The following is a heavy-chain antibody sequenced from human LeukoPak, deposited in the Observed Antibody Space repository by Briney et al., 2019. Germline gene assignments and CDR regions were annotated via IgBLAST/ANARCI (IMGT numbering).Heavy chain of an antibody. V-gene: IGHV3-21*01. CDR1: GFTFSSYS. D-gene: IGHD6-19*01. J-gene: IGHJ4*02. CDR3: ARGVAVAGTLDY. CDR2: ISSSSSYI. Sequence: GGSLRLSCAASGFTFSSYSMNWVRQAPGKGLECVSSISSSSSYIYYADSVKGRFTISRDNAKNSLYLQMNSLRAEDTAVYYCARGVAVAGTLDYWGQGTLVTVSS.